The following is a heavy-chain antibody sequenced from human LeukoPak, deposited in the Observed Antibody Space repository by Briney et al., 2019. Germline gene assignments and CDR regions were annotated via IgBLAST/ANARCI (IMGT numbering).Heavy chain of an antibody. Sequence: GESLKISCKGSGYSFTSYWIGWVRQMPGKGLEWMGIIYPGDSDTRYSPSFQGQVTISADKSISTAYLQWSSLKASDTAMYYCARSGYCSGGSCYVPHIFDYWGQGTLVTVSS. CDR2: IYPGDSDT. D-gene: IGHD2-15*01. J-gene: IGHJ4*02. CDR3: ARSGYCSGGSCYVPHIFDY. V-gene: IGHV5-51*01. CDR1: GYSFTSYW.